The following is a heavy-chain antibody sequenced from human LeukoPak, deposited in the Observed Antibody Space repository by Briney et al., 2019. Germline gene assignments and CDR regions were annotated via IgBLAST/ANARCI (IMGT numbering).Heavy chain of an antibody. D-gene: IGHD3-10*01. J-gene: IGHJ4*02. CDR1: GFTFSSYG. Sequence: PGRSLRLSCAASGFTFSSYGMHWVRQAPGKGLEWVAVISYDGSNKYYADSVKGRFTISRDNSKNTLYLQMNSLRAEDTAVYYCARDGLGYYGSGSPQNYFDYWGQGTLVTVSS. V-gene: IGHV3-30*19. CDR2: ISYDGSNK. CDR3: ARDGLGYYGSGSPQNYFDY.